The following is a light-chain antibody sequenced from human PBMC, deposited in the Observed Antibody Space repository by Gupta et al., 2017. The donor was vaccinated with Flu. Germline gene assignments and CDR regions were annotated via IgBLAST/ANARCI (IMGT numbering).Light chain of an antibody. J-gene: IGKJ1*01. V-gene: IGKV3-20*01. CDR1: QRISSGN. CDR2: SAS. CDR3: HQDWSSPWT. Sequence: EKVLTQSPGTLSLSPGERATLSCRASQRISSGNVAWYQQKPGQGPRLLIYSASIRATGIPDRFSGSGSGTDFTLTISRLEPEDFAVYYCHQDWSSPWTFGQGTKVEIK.